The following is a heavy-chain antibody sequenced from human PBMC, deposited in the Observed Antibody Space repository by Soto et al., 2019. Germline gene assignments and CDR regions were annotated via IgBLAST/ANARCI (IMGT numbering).Heavy chain of an antibody. V-gene: IGHV4-59*01. CDR3: ERGKKSYYQGMDV. J-gene: IGHJ6*02. CDR2: IYDSGST. Sequence: PSETLSLTCTVSGDSINNYYWTWIRQPPGKGLEWIGYIYDSGSTSYNPPLKSRLTISVDTSKNQFSLKLKSVTAADTAVYYCERGKKSYYQGMDVWGQGTTATVSS. CDR1: GDSINNYY.